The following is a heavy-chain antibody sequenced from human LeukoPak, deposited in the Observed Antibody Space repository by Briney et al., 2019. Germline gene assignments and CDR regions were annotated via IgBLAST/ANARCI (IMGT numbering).Heavy chain of an antibody. CDR2: IYYRGST. J-gene: IGHJ6*03. D-gene: IGHD3-10*01. CDR3: ARHRYYYRSGSYYGAPYYMDV. V-gene: IGHV4-39*01. CDR1: GGSISTSTYY. Sequence: SETLSLTCSVSGGSISTSTYYWAWLRQPPGKGLERIGSIYYRGSTYYHPSLKSRVTISVDTSKNQFSLKLSSVTAADTAVYYCARHRYYYRSGSYYGAPYYMDVWGKGTTVTISS.